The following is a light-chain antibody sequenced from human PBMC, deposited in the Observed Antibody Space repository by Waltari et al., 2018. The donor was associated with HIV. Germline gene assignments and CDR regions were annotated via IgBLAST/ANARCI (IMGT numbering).Light chain of an antibody. J-gene: IGLJ2*01. Sequence: QLVLTQSPSASASLGASVKLTCPLSSGHRTYALAWHQQQPAKGPRYLMRVNSDGSQAKGRGIPDRFSGSTSGSERYLTISRLQSEDEADYYCQTWATGIRVFGGGTKLTVL. CDR1: SGHRTYA. V-gene: IGLV4-69*01. CDR2: VNSDGSQ. CDR3: QTWATGIRV.